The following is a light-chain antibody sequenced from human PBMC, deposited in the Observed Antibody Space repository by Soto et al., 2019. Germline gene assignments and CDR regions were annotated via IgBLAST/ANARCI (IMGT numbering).Light chain of an antibody. Sequence: EIVLTQSPGTLSLSPGERATLSCRASQSVDSKYLGWYQQKPGQAPRLLIHGASNRATGIPDRFSGSGSATDFTLTIFGVEPEDFAVYYCHQYGRMFNFGGGTKLEIK. CDR1: QSVDSKY. CDR2: GAS. V-gene: IGKV3-20*01. CDR3: HQYGRMFN. J-gene: IGKJ4*01.